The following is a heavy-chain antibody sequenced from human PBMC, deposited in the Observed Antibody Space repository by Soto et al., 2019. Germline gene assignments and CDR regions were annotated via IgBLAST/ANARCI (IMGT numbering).Heavy chain of an antibody. CDR3: AREQYNWKL. D-gene: IGHD1-20*01. J-gene: IGHJ4*02. CDR1: GVSLTPYY. Sequence: TLSLTCTVSGVSLTPYYWTWIRHPPGKGLEWIGYVYHTGNTYYNPSLKSRVTISLDTSKNQVSLRLKSVTAADTAVYYCAREQYNWKLWGQGTLVTVSS. CDR2: VYHTGNT. V-gene: IGHV4-59*01.